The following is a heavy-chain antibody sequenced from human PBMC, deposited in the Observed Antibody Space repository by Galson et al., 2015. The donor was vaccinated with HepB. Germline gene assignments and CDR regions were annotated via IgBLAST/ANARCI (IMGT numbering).Heavy chain of an antibody. V-gene: IGHV1-69*13. Sequence: SVKVSCKASGHTFTSYGISWVRQAPGQGLEWMGGIIPIFGTANYAQKFQGKVTITADESTSTVYMELSSLRSEDTAVYYCARGRLGSWYTWGQGTLVTVSS. CDR3: ARGRLGSWYT. CDR2: IIPIFGTA. D-gene: IGHD6-13*01. J-gene: IGHJ4*02. CDR1: GHTFTSYG.